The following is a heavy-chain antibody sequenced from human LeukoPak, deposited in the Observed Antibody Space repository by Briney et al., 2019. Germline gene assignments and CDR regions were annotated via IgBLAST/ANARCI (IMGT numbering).Heavy chain of an antibody. V-gene: IGHV4-61*02. CDR3: ARDQRGGWFDP. CDR1: GGSISSGSYY. J-gene: IGHJ5*02. D-gene: IGHD3-16*01. CDR2: IYTSGST. Sequence: PSQTLSLTCTVSGGSISSGSYYWSWIRQPAGKGLEWIGRIYTSGSTNYNPSLKSRVTISVDTSKNQFSLKLSSVTAADTAVYYCARDQRGGWFDPWGQGTLVTVSS.